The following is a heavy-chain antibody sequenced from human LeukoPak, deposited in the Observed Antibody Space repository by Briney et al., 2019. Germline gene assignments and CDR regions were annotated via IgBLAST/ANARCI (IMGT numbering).Heavy chain of an antibody. CDR3: ARESILGTTTDYFDY. CDR1: GFTASSYT. J-gene: IGHJ4*02. D-gene: IGHD1-26*01. CDR2: ISRTTGSI. V-gene: IGHV3-48*04. Sequence: PGGSLRLSCEAAGFTASSYTMNWVRQAPGKGLEWVSLISRTTGSIYYADSVRGRFTISRDSAKNSVYLQMNSLRAEDTAIYYCARESILGTTTDYFDYWGQGTLVTVSS.